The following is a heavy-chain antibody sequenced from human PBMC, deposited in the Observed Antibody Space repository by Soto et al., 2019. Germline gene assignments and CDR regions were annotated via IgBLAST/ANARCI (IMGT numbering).Heavy chain of an antibody. D-gene: IGHD3-16*01. J-gene: IGHJ6*03. V-gene: IGHV1-2*04. CDR2: INPNSGGT. CDR1: GYTFTGYY. Sequence: ASVKVSCKASGYTFTGYYMHWVRQAPGQGLEWMGWINPNSGGTNYAQKFQGWVTVTRDTSISTAYMELSRLRSDDTAVYYCARSVSTYYYYYYMDVWGKGTTVTVSS. CDR3: ARSVSTYYYYYYMDV.